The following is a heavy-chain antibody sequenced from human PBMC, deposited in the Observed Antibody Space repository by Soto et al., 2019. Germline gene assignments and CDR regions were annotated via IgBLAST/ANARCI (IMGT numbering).Heavy chain of an antibody. V-gene: IGHV1-69*13. CDR3: AGPGATGTARNAFHI. J-gene: IGHJ3*02. D-gene: IGHD1-1*01. CDR2: IIPIFGTA. Sequence: SVKVSCKASGGTFSSYAISWVRQAPGQGLEWMGGIIPIFGTANYAQKFQGRVTITADESTSTAYMELSSLRSEDTAVYYCAGPGATGTARNAFHIRGPATILTLS. CDR1: GGTFSSYA.